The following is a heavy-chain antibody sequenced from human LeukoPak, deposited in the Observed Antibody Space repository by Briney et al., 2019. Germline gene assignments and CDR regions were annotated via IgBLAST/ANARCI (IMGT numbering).Heavy chain of an antibody. CDR3: ARVGHIGSYFDY. Sequence: GGSLRLSCAASGFSFSTYWMHWVRQAPGKGPVWVSRINSDGSSTSYADSVRGRFTISRDNAKNTMYLQMNSLRAEDTAVCYCARVGHIGSYFDYWGQGTLVTVSS. CDR2: INSDGSST. J-gene: IGHJ4*02. CDR1: GFSFSTYW. D-gene: IGHD1-26*01. V-gene: IGHV3-74*01.